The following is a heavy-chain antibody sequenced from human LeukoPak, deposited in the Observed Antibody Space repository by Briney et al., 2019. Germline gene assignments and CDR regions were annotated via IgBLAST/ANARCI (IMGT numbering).Heavy chain of an antibody. CDR1: GFTFSSYS. CDR2: ISSSSSYI. CDR3: AREATLEMATMSY. D-gene: IGHD5-24*01. V-gene: IGHV3-21*01. J-gene: IGHJ4*02. Sequence: GGSLRLSCAASGFTFSSYSMNWVRQAPGKGLEWVSSISSSSSYIYYADSVKGRFTISRDNAKNSLYLQMNSLRAEDTAVYYCAREATLEMATMSYWGQGTLVTVSS.